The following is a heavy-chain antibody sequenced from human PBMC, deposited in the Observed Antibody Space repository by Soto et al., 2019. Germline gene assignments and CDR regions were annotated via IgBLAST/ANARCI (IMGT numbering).Heavy chain of an antibody. Sequence: SETLSLTCAVYGGSFSGYYWSWIRQPPGKGLEWIGEINHSGSTNYNPSLKSRVTISVDTSKNQFSLKLSSVTAADTAVYYCARGKLLAAAGPYYYSYYYMDVWGKGNTVTVSS. J-gene: IGHJ6*03. D-gene: IGHD6-13*01. CDR3: ARGKLLAAAGPYYYSYYYMDV. CDR1: GGSFSGYY. CDR2: INHSGST. V-gene: IGHV4-34*01.